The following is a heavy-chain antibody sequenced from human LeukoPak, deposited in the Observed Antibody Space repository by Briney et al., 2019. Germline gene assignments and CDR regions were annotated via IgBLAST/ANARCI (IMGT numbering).Heavy chain of an antibody. CDR3: ARHMGLGYTYFYPYFDY. Sequence: SETLSLTCTVSGGSISSYYWSWIRQPPGKGLEWIGYIYYSGSTNYNPSLKSRVTISVDTSKNQFSLKLSSVTAATTAVYYCARHMGLGYTYFYPYFDYWGQGTLVTVSS. V-gene: IGHV4-59*08. CDR1: GGSISSYY. CDR2: IYYSGST. D-gene: IGHD1-1*01. J-gene: IGHJ4*01.